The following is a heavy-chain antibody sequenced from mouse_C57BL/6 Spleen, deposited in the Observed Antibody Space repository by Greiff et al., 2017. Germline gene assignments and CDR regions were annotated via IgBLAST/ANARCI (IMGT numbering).Heavy chain of an antibody. V-gene: IGHV1-55*01. CDR1: GYTFTSYW. CDR3: ARGGLDYSNYFFDD. CDR2: IYPGSGST. D-gene: IGHD2-5*01. J-gene: IGHJ2*01. Sequence: QVQLKQPGAELVKPGASVKMSCKASGYTFTSYWITWVKQRPGQGLEWIGDIYPGSGSTNYNEKFKSKATLTVDTSSSTAYMQLSSLTSEDSAVYYCARGGLDYSNYFFDDWGQGTTRTVSS.